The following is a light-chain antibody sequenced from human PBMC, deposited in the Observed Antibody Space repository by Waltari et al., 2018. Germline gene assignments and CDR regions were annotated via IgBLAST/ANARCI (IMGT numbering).Light chain of an antibody. CDR1: SSDVGSYNL. CDR3: CSYAGLVV. Sequence: QSALTQPASVCGSPGQSITISCTGTSSDVGSYNLVSWYQQHPGKAPKLMIYEVSKRPSGVSNRFSGSKSGNTASLTISGLQAEDEADYYCCSYAGLVVFGGGTKLTVL. J-gene: IGLJ2*01. CDR2: EVS. V-gene: IGLV2-23*02.